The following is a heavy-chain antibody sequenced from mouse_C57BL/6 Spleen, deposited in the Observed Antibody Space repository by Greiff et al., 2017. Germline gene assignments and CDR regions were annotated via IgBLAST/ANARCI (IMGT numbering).Heavy chain of an antibody. CDR3: ASWDYFDY. CDR1: GFNIKDYY. V-gene: IGHV14-2*01. J-gene: IGHJ2*01. Sequence: VQLQQSGAELVKPGASVKLSCTASGFNIKDYYMHWVKQRTEQGLEWIGRIDPEDGETKYAPKFQGTATITADTSSNTAYLQISSLTSEDTAVYYCASWDYFDYWGQGTTLTVSS. D-gene: IGHD4-1*01. CDR2: IDPEDGET.